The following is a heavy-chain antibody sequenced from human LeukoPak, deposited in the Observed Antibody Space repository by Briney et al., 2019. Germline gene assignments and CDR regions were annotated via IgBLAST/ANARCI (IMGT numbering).Heavy chain of an antibody. CDR2: VSSSDSTI. CDR1: GFTFSDYY. CDR3: ARLHSSGYYHLDY. V-gene: IGHV3-11*01. Sequence: GGSLRLSCAASGFTFSDYYMSWLRQAPGKGLEWVSYVSSSDSTIYYADSVKGRFTISGDNAKNSLYLQMNSLRAEDTAVYYCARLHSSGYYHLDYWGQGTLVTVSS. J-gene: IGHJ4*02. D-gene: IGHD6-19*01.